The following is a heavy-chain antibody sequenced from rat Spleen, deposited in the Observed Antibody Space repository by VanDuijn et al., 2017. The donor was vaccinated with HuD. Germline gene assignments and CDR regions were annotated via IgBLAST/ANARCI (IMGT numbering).Heavy chain of an antibody. V-gene: IGHV5-31*01. CDR3: VRGYYFDC. J-gene: IGHJ2*01. CDR1: GFIFKDYW. Sequence: EVQLVESGGGLVQPGRSLKLSCVASGFIFKDYWMTWIRQAPGKGLEWVASITNGGGRLYYSDSVKGRFNISRENAKSTLYLQMNSLRSEDTATYYCVRGYYFDCWGQGVMVTVSS. CDR2: ITNGGGRL.